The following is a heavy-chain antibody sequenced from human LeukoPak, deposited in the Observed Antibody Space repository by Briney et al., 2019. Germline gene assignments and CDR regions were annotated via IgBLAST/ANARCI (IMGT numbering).Heavy chain of an antibody. J-gene: IGHJ4*02. CDR2: IYPGDSDT. CDR3: ARHGAGYCTNGVCRHFDY. V-gene: IGHV5-51*01. CDR1: GYSFTSYW. Sequence: GESLKTSCKGSGYSFTSYWIGWVRQMPGKGLEWMGIIYPGDSDTRYSPSFQGQVTISADKSISTAYLQWSSLKASDTAMYYCARHGAGYCTNGVCRHFDYWGQGTLVTVSS. D-gene: IGHD2-8*01.